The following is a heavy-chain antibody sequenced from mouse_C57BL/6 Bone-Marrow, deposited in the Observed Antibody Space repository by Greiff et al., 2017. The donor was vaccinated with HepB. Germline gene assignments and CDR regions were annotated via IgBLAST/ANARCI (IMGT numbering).Heavy chain of an antibody. CDR3: AMGYYGSSPYYFDY. D-gene: IGHD1-1*01. CDR2: IYPGNGDT. J-gene: IGHJ2*01. V-gene: IGHV1-12*01. CDR1: GYTFTSYN. Sequence: SGAELVRPGASVKMSCKASGYTFTSYNMHWVKQTPRQGLEWIGAIYPGNGDTSYNQKFKGKATLTVDKSASTAYMQLSSLTSEDSAVYFCAMGYYGSSPYYFDYWGQGTTLTVSS.